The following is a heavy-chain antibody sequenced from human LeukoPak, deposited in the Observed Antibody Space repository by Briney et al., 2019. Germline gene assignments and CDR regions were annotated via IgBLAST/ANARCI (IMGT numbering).Heavy chain of an antibody. J-gene: IGHJ3*02. CDR3: ARDVSSRTSHAFDI. V-gene: IGHV3-48*01. CDR2: ISSSGSTI. CDR1: GFTFSSYS. Sequence: QSGGSLRLSCAASGFTFSSYSMNWVRQAPGKGLEWVSYISSSGSTIYYADSVKGRFTISRDNAKNSLYLQMNSLRAEDTAVYYCARDVSSRTSHAFDIWGQGTMVTVSS. D-gene: IGHD2-2*01.